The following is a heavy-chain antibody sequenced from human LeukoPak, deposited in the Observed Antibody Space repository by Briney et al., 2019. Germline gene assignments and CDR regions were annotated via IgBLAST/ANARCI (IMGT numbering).Heavy chain of an antibody. D-gene: IGHD4-11*01. J-gene: IGHJ4*02. CDR2: INTDGSST. V-gene: IGHV3-74*01. CDR3: ARGGYYSNYERDYFDY. Sequence: GGSLRLSCAASGFTFSSYWMHWVRQAPGKGLVWVSRINTDGSSTSYADSVKGRFTISRDNAKNTLYLQMNSLRAEDTAVYYCARGGYYSNYERDYFDYWGQGTLVTVSS. CDR1: GFTFSSYW.